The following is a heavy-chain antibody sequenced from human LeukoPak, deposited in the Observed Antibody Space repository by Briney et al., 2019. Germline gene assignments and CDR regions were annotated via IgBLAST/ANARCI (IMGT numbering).Heavy chain of an antibody. CDR1: GYTFTGYY. CDR3: ARAPAYYDSSGYYDYYYYGMDV. D-gene: IGHD3-22*01. CDR2: INPNSGGT. V-gene: IGHV1-2*04. Sequence: ASVKVSCKASGYTFTGYYMHWVRQAPGQGLEWMGWINPNSGGTNYAQKFQGWVTMTRDTSISTAYMELSRLRSDDTAVYYCARAPAYYDSSGYYDYYYYGMDVWGQGTTVTVSS. J-gene: IGHJ6*02.